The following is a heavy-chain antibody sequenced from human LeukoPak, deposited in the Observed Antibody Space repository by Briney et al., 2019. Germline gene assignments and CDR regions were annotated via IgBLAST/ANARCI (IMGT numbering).Heavy chain of an antibody. V-gene: IGHV1-2*06. CDR2: INPNSGGT. D-gene: IGHD4-17*01. CDR1: GYTFTDYY. CDR3: GDTGTSGEIGY. Sequence: ASVKVSCKASGYTFTDYYMHWVRQAPGQGLEWMGRINPNSGGTNYAQKFQGRVTITTDESTSTAYMELSSLRSEDTAVYYCGDTGTSGEIGYWGQGTLVTVSS. J-gene: IGHJ4*02.